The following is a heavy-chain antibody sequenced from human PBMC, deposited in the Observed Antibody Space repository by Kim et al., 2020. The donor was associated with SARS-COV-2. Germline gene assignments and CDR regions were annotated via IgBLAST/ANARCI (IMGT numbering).Heavy chain of an antibody. Sequence: SVKVSCKASGGTFSSYAISWVRQAPGQGLEWMGGIIPIFGTANYAQKFQGRVTXXADESTSTAYMELSSLRSEDTAXYYCXXDSVTTPYYYYGMDVWGQGTXXXVSS. D-gene: IGHD4-17*01. CDR1: GGTFSSYA. V-gene: IGHV1-69*13. CDR3: XXDSVTTPYYYYGMDV. CDR2: IIPIFGTA. J-gene: IGHJ6*02.